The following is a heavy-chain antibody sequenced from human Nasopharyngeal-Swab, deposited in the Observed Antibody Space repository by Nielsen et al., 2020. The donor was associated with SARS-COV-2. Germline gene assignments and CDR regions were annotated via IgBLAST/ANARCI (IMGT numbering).Heavy chain of an antibody. Sequence: GESLKISCAASGFNFNSYGMHWVRQAPGKGLEWVAVMWYDGSSKKYGNSVKGRFTLSRDNAKKSLYLQMNSLRAEDSAVYYCARSKISPSSYYDSSGYYGSYGMDVWGQGTTVTVSS. CDR3: ARSKISPSSYYDSSGYYGSYGMDV. V-gene: IGHV3-33*01. J-gene: IGHJ6*02. D-gene: IGHD3-22*01. CDR2: MWYDGSSK. CDR1: GFNFNSYG.